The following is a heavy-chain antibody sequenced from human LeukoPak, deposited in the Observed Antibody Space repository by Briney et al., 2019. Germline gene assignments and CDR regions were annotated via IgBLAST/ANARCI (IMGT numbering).Heavy chain of an antibody. CDR1: GFTFSTFN. D-gene: IGHD5-12*01. V-gene: IGHV3-30*18. CDR3: ANIGYSGYDWDY. CDR2: FSSDGRST. Sequence: GRSLRLSCAASGFTFSTFNMHWVRQAPGKGLEWVAVFSSDGRSTFYAENVQGRFTLSRDNSKNTLSLQMNSLRTEDTAVYYCANIGYSGYDWDYWGQGTLVTVSS. J-gene: IGHJ4*02.